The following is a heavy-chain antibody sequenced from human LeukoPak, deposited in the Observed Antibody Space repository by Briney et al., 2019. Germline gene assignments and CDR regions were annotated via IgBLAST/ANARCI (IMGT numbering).Heavy chain of an antibody. CDR2: INPNSADT. D-gene: IGHD3-22*01. CDR3: ARGPNYYDISGFHYRD. V-gene: IGHV1-2*02. CDR1: GYTFTGYY. J-gene: IGHJ4*02. Sequence: ASVKVSCKASGYTFTGYYLHWVRQAPGQGLEWMAWINPNSADTKIAQKFQGRVTMTRDTSISTAYMELSSLRSDDTAVYYCARGPNYYDISGFHYRDWGQGTLVTVSS.